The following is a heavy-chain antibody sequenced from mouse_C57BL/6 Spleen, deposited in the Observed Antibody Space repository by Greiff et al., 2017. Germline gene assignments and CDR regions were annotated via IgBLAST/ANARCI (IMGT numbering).Heavy chain of an antibody. J-gene: IGHJ3*01. CDR3: AREEDDGYFVGFAY. CDR1: GYTFTDYN. V-gene: IGHV1-18*01. D-gene: IGHD2-3*01. CDR2: INPNNGGT. Sequence: VQLQQSGPELVKPGASVKIPCKASGYTFTDYNMDWVKQSHGKSLEWIGDINPNNGGTIYNQKFKGKATLTVDKSSSTAYMELRSLTSEDTAVYYGAREEDDGYFVGFAYWGQGTLVTVSA.